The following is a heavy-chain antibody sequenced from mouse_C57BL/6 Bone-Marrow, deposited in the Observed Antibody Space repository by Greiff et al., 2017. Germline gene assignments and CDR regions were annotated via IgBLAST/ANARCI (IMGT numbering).Heavy chain of an antibody. CDR3: ARGDYYGSSLWYFDV. CDR1: GYTFTSYW. CDR2: IRPNSGST. J-gene: IGHJ1*03. D-gene: IGHD1-1*01. Sequence: VQLQQPGAELVKPGASVKLSCKASGYTFTSYWMHWVKQRPGQGLEWIGMIRPNSGSTNYNEKFKSKATLTVDKSSSTAYMQLSSLTSEDSAVYYCARGDYYGSSLWYFDVWGTGTTVSVSS. V-gene: IGHV1-64*01.